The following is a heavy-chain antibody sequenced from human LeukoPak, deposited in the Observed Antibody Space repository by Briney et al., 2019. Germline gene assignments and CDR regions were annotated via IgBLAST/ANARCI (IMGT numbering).Heavy chain of an antibody. Sequence: GGSLRLSCAASGFTFSNAWMSWVRQAPGKGLEWVGRIKSKTDGGTTDYAAPVKGRFTISRDDSKNTLYLQMNSLKTEDTAVYYCTTAFPSYYYDSSGYPVYGLHYWGQGTLVTVSS. D-gene: IGHD3-22*01. V-gene: IGHV3-15*01. CDR1: GFTFSNAW. J-gene: IGHJ4*02. CDR3: TTAFPSYYYDSSGYPVYGLHY. CDR2: IKSKTDGGTT.